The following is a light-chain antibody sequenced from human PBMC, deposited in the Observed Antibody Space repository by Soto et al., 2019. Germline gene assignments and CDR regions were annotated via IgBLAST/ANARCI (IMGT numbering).Light chain of an antibody. V-gene: IGKV1-5*01. CDR3: QQYNSYPWT. CDR2: DAS. J-gene: IGKJ1*01. CDR1: QSISSW. Sequence: EIQMTQSPSTLSASEGDGVTITCRASQSISSWLAWYQQKPGKAPKLLIYDASSLESGVPSRFSGSGSGTEFTLTITSLQPDDFATYYCQQYNSYPWTFGQGTKVDIK.